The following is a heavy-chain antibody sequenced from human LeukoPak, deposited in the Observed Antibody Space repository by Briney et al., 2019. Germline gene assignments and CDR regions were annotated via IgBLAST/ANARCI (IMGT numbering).Heavy chain of an antibody. CDR1: GFTVSSNY. CDR3: ARDGQSYGVSDALDI. J-gene: IGHJ3*02. V-gene: IGHV3-66*01. CDR2: IYSGGST. D-gene: IGHD4-17*01. Sequence: GGSLRLSCAASGFTVSSNYMSWVRQAPGKGLEWVSVIYSGGSTYYADSVKGRFTISRDNSKNTLYLQMNSLRAEDTAVYYCARDGQSYGVSDALDIWGQGTMVTVSS.